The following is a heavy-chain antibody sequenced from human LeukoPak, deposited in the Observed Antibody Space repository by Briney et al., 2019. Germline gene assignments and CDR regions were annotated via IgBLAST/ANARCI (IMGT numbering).Heavy chain of an antibody. V-gene: IGHV4-39*01. CDR3: ARHDPIVGTPDAFDI. CDR2: IYYTGGT. Sequence: PSETLSLTCSVSGGSITTSSYYWGWIRQPPEKGLEWIGSIYYTGGTHYSPSLKSRVTISVGTSKNQFSLKLSSVTAADTAVYYCARHDPIVGTPDAFDIWGQGTMVTVSS. CDR1: GGSITTSSYY. J-gene: IGHJ3*02. D-gene: IGHD1-26*01.